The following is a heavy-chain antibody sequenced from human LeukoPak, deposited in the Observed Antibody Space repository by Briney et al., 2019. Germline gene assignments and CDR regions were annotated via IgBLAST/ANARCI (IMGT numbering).Heavy chain of an antibody. CDR2: ISAYNGNT. J-gene: IGHJ4*02. V-gene: IGHV1-18*01. CDR1: GYTFTSCG. CDR3: STANRCSWYRGAFDY. D-gene: IGHD6-13*01. Sequence: GASVTVSCKASGYTFTSCGISWVRQAPGQGLEWMGWISAYNGNTNYAQNLQGRVTMTTDTSTSTAYMELRSLISDDAAVYYCSTANRCSWYRGAFDYWGQGTLVTVSS.